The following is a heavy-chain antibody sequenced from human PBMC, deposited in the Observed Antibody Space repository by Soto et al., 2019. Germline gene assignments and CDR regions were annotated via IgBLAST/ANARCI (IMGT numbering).Heavy chain of an antibody. CDR3: ARDGGEKLHAPYYFYGMDV. CDR2: IKQDGSEK. CDR1: GFTFSSYW. V-gene: IGHV3-7*01. D-gene: IGHD2-21*01. Sequence: EVQLVESGGGLVQPGGSLRLSCAASGFTFSSYWMSWVRQAPGKGLEWVANIKQDGSEKYYVDSVKGQFIISRDNAKSSLYLQMTSLRVEDTAVYYCARDGGEKLHAPYYFYGMDVWGQGTRVTVSS. J-gene: IGHJ6*02.